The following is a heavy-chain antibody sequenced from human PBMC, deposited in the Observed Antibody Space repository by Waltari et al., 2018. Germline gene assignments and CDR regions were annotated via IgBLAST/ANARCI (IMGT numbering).Heavy chain of an antibody. J-gene: IGHJ4*02. D-gene: IGHD6-13*01. CDR2: IYYRGST. Sequence: QLQLQESGPGLVKPSETLSLTCTVSGGSISSSSYYWGWIRQPPGKGLEWIGSIYYRGSTDYNPSLKSRVTISVDTSKNQFSLKLSSVTAADTAVYYCRTIAAPTLFDYWGQGTLVTVSS. V-gene: IGHV4-39*07. CDR1: GGSISSSSYY. CDR3: RTIAAPTLFDY.